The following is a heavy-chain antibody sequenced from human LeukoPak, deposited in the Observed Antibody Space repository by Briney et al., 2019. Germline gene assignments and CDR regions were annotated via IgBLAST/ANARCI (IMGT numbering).Heavy chain of an antibody. CDR2: INPNGNTP. J-gene: IGHJ4*02. CDR1: GYTFTRFY. CDR3: ARDSDILNGYYISAY. Sequence: ASVKVSCKASGYTFTRFYLYWLRQAPGQGLEWMGTINPNGNTPRYAQKFQGRVTMTKDTSTSTIYLELTSLRSGDTAVYYCARDSDILNGYYISAYWGQGTLVTVSS. V-gene: IGHV1-46*01. D-gene: IGHD3-9*01.